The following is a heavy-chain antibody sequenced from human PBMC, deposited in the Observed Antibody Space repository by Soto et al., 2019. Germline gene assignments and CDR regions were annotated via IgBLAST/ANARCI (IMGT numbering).Heavy chain of an antibody. CDR1: GGSISSGDYY. CDR2: IYYSGST. CDR3: ARWDTAMGSFDY. D-gene: IGHD5-18*01. V-gene: IGHV4-30-4*01. Sequence: SETLSLTCTVSGGSISSGDYYWSWIRQPPGRGLEWIGYIYYSGSTYYNPSLKSRVTISVDTSKNQFSLKLSSVTAADTAVYYCARWDTAMGSFDYWGQGTLVTVSS. J-gene: IGHJ4*02.